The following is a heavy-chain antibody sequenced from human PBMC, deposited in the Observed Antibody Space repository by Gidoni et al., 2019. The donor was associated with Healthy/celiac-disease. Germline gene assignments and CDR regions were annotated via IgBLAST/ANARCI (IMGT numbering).Heavy chain of an antibody. Sequence: VLLLQSSGEEEQHRGYRRMSCCGCGCSFLTYSFSWVRQMPGKGLEWMGRIDPSDSYTNYSPSFQGHVTISADKSISTAYLQWSSLKASDTAMYYCARHSGVLLWFGESQNWFDPWGQGTLVTVSS. J-gene: IGHJ5*02. CDR2: IDPSDSYT. V-gene: IGHV5-10-1*01. CDR3: ARHSGVLLWFGESQNWFDP. CDR1: GCSFLTYS. D-gene: IGHD3-10*01.